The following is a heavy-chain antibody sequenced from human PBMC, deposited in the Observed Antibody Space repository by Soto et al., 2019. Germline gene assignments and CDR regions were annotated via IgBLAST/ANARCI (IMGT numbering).Heavy chain of an antibody. V-gene: IGHV3-33*01. Sequence: GGSLRLSCAASGFTFSSYGMHWVRQAPGKGLEWVAVIWYDGSNKYYADSVKGRFTISRDNSKNTLYLQMNGLRAEDTAVYYCARDIQRSGSGYDSPSYYYYMDVWGKGTTVTVSS. CDR1: GFTFSSYG. D-gene: IGHD5-12*01. CDR3: ARDIQRSGSGYDSPSYYYYMDV. CDR2: IWYDGSNK. J-gene: IGHJ6*03.